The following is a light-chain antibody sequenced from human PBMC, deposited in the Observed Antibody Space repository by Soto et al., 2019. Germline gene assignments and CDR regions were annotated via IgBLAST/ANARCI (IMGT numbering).Light chain of an antibody. V-gene: IGKV1-27*01. J-gene: IGKJ4*01. CDR2: SAS. CDR1: QDISNY. Sequence: DIQMTQSPSSLSASVGDRVTMTCRASQDISNYLVWYQQPPGKVPKLLMYSASTLHSGVPSRFSGSGSGTDFTLTISSLQPEDVGTYYCQRYDDAPLTFGGGTKVEIK. CDR3: QRYDDAPLT.